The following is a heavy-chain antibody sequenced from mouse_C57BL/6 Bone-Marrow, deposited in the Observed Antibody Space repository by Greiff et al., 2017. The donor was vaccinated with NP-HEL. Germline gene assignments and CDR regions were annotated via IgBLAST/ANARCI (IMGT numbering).Heavy chain of an antibody. Sequence: QVQLQQSGPELVKPGASVKISCKASGYAFSSSWMNWVKQRPGKGLEWIGRIYPGDGDTNYNGKFKGKATLTADKSSSTAYMQLSSLTSGDSAVYFGARERLFDYWGQGTTLTVSS. D-gene: IGHD3-2*02. V-gene: IGHV1-82*01. CDR2: IYPGDGDT. J-gene: IGHJ2*01. CDR1: GYAFSSSW. CDR3: ARERLFDY.